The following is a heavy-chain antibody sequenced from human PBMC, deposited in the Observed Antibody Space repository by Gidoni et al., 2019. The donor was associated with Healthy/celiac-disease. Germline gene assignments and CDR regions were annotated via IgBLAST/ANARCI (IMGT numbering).Heavy chain of an antibody. J-gene: IGHJ6*02. D-gene: IGHD3-22*01. Sequence: QVQLQESGPGLVTPSETLSLTCTVSGCPISSYYWSWIRQPPGKGLEWIGYISYSGSTNYNPSLKSRVTISVDTSKNQFSLKLSSVTAADTAVYYCAGYYYDSSDYYYYYGMDVWGQGTTVTVSS. CDR2: ISYSGST. CDR3: AGYYYDSSDYYYYYGMDV. CDR1: GCPISSYY. V-gene: IGHV4-59*01.